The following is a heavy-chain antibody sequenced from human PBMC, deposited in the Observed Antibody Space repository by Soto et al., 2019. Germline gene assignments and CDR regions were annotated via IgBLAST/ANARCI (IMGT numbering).Heavy chain of an antibody. D-gene: IGHD1-26*01. CDR2: ISYDGSNK. Sequence: QVQLVESGGVVVQPGRSLRLSCAASGFTFSSYAMHWVRQAPGQGLEWVAVISYDGSNKYYADSVKGRFTISRDNSKNTLYLQMNSLRAEDTAVYYCARDRSYSGDAFDIWGQGTMVTVSS. V-gene: IGHV3-30-3*01. CDR1: GFTFSSYA. J-gene: IGHJ3*02. CDR3: ARDRSYSGDAFDI.